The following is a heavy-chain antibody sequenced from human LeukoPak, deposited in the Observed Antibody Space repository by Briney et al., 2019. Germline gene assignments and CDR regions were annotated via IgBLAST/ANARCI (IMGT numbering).Heavy chain of an antibody. CDR2: IYPGDADT. J-gene: IGHJ5*02. Sequence: GESLKISCKGSGYRFTGYWIGWVGQMPGKGLEWMGIIYPGDADTSYSPSFQGQVTISADKSISTAYLQWSSLKASVTAMYYCASANYYGSGSYYTGDNWFDPWGQGTLVTVSS. V-gene: IGHV5-51*01. CDR1: GYRFTGYW. D-gene: IGHD3-10*01. CDR3: ASANYYGSGSYYTGDNWFDP.